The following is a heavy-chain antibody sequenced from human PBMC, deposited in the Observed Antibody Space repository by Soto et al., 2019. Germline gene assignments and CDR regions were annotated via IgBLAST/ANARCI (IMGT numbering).Heavy chain of an antibody. D-gene: IGHD1-7*01. V-gene: IGHV3-7*03. CDR1: GFTFSSYW. J-gene: IGHJ4*02. Sequence: EVQLVESGGGLVQPGGSLRLSCVVSGFTFSSYWMNWVRQAPGKGLEWVANIKQDGSETHYVDSVKGRFTISRDNAKNSLYLQMNSLRAGDTAVYYCVRGTPTPGLDYWGQGTLVTVSS. CDR2: IKQDGSET. CDR3: VRGTPTPGLDY.